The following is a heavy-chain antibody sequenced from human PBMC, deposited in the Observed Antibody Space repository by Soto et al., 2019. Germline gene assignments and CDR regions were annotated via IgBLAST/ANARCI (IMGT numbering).Heavy chain of an antibody. D-gene: IGHD3-10*01. CDR3: ARESITMVRGVTLYYFDY. CDR2: IKQDGSEK. V-gene: IGHV3-7*01. Sequence: GSLRLSCAASGFTFSSYWMSWVRQAPGKGLEWVANIKQDGSEKYYVDSVKGRFTISRDNAKNSLYLQMNSLRAEDTAVYYCARESITMVRGVTLYYFDYWGQGTLVTVSS. J-gene: IGHJ4*02. CDR1: GFTFSSYW.